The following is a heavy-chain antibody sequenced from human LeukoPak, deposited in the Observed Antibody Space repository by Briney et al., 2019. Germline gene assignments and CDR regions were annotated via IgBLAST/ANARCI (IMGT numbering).Heavy chain of an antibody. Sequence: GASVKVSCKASGYTFTGYYMHWVRQAPGQGLEWMGWINPNSGGTNYAQKFQGRVTMTRDTSISTAYMELSRLRSDDTAVYYCAEYSGSYYPFNWFDPWGQGTLVTVSS. CDR1: GYTFTGYY. CDR3: AEYSGSYYPFNWFDP. J-gene: IGHJ5*02. V-gene: IGHV1-2*02. D-gene: IGHD1-26*01. CDR2: INPNSGGT.